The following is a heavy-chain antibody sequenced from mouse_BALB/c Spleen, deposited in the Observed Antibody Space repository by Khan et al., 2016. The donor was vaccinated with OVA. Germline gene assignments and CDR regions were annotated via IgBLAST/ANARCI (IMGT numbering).Heavy chain of an antibody. J-gene: IGHJ2*01. V-gene: IGHV3-2*02. CDR2: ISYTGIT. CDR1: GYSITSDYA. Sequence: DVKLQESGPGLVKPSQSLSLTCTVTGYSITSDYAWNWIRQFPGNKLEWMGYISYTGITSYNPSLKSRISITRDTSKNQFFLQLTSVTTEDTATYYCARSIMANWGQGTTLTVSS. CDR3: ARSIMAN.